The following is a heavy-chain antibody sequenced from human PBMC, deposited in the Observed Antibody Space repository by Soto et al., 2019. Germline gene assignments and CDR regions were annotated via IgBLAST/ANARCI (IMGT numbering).Heavy chain of an antibody. CDR2: INAGNGNT. J-gene: IGHJ5*02. CDR3: AREGSSSPPPGWFDP. Sequence: GASVKVSCKASGYTFTSYAMHWVRQAPGQRLEWMGWINAGNGNTKYSQKFQGRVTITRDTSASTAYMELSSLRSEDTAVYYCAREGSSSPPPGWFDPWGQGTLVTVSS. V-gene: IGHV1-3*01. CDR1: GYTFTSYA. D-gene: IGHD6-13*01.